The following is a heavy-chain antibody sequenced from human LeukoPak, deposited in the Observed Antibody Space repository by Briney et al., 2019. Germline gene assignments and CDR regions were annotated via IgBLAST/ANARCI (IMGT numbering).Heavy chain of an antibody. CDR3: ARRGDYVWGSYRMYYFDY. CDR2: IDAGDSYT. Sequence: GESLKISCKGSGYSFTSYWISGVRQMPGKGRARIRWIDAGDSYTNYSPSFQGHVTISADKSISTAYLQWSSLKASDTAMYYCARRGDYVWGSYRMYYFDYWGQGTLVTVSS. V-gene: IGHV5-10-1*01. D-gene: IGHD3-16*02. CDR1: GYSFTSYW. J-gene: IGHJ4*02.